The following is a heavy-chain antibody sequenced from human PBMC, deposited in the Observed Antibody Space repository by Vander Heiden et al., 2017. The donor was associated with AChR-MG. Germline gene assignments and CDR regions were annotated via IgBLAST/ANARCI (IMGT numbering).Heavy chain of an antibody. CDR2: ISSSSSTI. V-gene: IGHV3-48*02. D-gene: IGHD6-6*01. J-gene: IGHJ6*02. CDR1: GLTFSSSR. Sequence: EVQLVESGGGLVQPGGSLSLPCAASGLTFSSSRMNWVRQAPGKGLEWVSYISSSSSTIYCADSVKGRFTISRDNAKNSLYLQMNSLRDEDTAVYYCARDRIAARQYYYYYGMDVWGQGTTVTVSS. CDR3: ARDRIAARQYYYYYGMDV.